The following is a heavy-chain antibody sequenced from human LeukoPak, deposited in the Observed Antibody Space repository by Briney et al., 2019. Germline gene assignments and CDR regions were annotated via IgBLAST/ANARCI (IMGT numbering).Heavy chain of an antibody. V-gene: IGHV3-30-3*01. CDR2: LSYDGNNK. J-gene: IGHJ4*02. CDR1: GFTFSDYA. CDR3: AKDFVQNGLQ. Sequence: GGSLRLSCAASGFTFSDYAMHWVRQPPGKGLEWVAVLSYDGNNKYYADSVKGRFTISRDNSKNTLYLQMNSLRAEDTAVYYCAKDFVQNGLQWGQGTLVTVSS. D-gene: IGHD1-1*01.